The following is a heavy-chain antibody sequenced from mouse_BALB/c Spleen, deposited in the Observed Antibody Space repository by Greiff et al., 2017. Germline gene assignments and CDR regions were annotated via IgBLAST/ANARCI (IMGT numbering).Heavy chain of an antibody. CDR3: ARSRGSSASMDY. CDR2: IDPYNGGT. CDR1: GYSFTGYN. V-gene: IGHV1S135*01. D-gene: IGHD1-3*01. Sequence: EVQLQQSGPELGKPGASVKISCKASGYSFTGYNMYWVKQSHRKSLEWIGYIDPYNGGTSYNQKSKGKATLTVDKSSSTAYMHLNSLTSEDSAIYYCARSRGSSASMDYWGQGTSVTVSS. J-gene: IGHJ4*01.